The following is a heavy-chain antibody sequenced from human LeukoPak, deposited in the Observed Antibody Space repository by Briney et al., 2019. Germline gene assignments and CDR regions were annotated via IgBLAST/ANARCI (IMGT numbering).Heavy chain of an antibody. CDR1: GGTFSSYA. D-gene: IGHD3-22*01. Sequence: SVKVSCKASGGTFSSYAISWVRQAPGQGLEWMGRIIPIFGTANYAQKFQGRVTITTDESTSTAYMELSSLRSEDTAEYYCAWGDKYYYDSSGYIDYWGQGTLVTVSS. J-gene: IGHJ4*02. CDR2: IIPIFGTA. CDR3: AWGDKYYYDSSGYIDY. V-gene: IGHV1-69*05.